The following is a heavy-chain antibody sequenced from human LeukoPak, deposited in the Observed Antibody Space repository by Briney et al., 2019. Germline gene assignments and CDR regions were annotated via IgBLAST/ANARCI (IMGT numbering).Heavy chain of an antibody. Sequence: PGASVKVSCKASGYTFTSYDINWVRQAPGRGLKWMGRINPNSGGTNYAQKFQGRVTMTRDTSISTAYMELSRLRSDDTAVYYCARGKGYYYDSSGYHPVFDIWGQGTMVTVSS. CDR3: ARGKGYYYDSSGYHPVFDI. D-gene: IGHD3-22*01. CDR1: GYTFTSYD. J-gene: IGHJ3*02. CDR2: INPNSGGT. V-gene: IGHV1-2*06.